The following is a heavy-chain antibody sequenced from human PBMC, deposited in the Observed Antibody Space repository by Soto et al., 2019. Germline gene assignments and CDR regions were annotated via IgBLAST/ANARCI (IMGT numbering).Heavy chain of an antibody. V-gene: IGHV1-69*04. D-gene: IGHD5-12*01. J-gene: IGHJ6*02. CDR1: GGTFSSYT. CDR3: ARDRGYSGYEVYYYYYYGMDV. CDR2: VIPILGIA. Sequence: SVKVSCKASGGTFSSYTISWVRQAPGQGLEWMGRVIPILGIANYAQKFQGRVTITADKSTSTAYMELSSLRSEDTAVYYCARDRGYSGYEVYYYYYYGMDVWG.